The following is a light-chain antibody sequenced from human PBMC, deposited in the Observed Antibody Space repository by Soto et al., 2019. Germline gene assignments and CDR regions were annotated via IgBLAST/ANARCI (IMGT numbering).Light chain of an antibody. CDR3: QKWGTGIHVV. V-gene: IGLV4-69*01. Sequence: QPVLTQSPSASASLGASVKLTCTLSSGHSSYAIAWHQQQPEKGPRYLMKLDSDGSHTKGDAIPDRFSGSSSGAERYLTISRLKSEDEADYYCQKWGTGIHVVFGGGTKLTVL. CDR2: LDSDGSH. CDR1: SGHSSYA. J-gene: IGLJ2*01.